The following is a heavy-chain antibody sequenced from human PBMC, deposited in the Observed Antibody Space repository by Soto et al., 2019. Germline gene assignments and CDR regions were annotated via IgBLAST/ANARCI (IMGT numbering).Heavy chain of an antibody. CDR2: ISGSGGST. D-gene: IGHD2-2*01. CDR3: AKDGGFVIVPAAMPYYGMDV. Sequence: GGSLRLSCAASGFTFSSYAMSWVRQAPGKGLEWVSAISGSGGSTYYADSVKGRFTISRDNSKNTLYLQMNSLRAEDTAVYYCAKDGGFVIVPAAMPYYGMDVWGQGTTVTVSS. CDR1: GFTFSSYA. V-gene: IGHV3-23*01. J-gene: IGHJ6*02.